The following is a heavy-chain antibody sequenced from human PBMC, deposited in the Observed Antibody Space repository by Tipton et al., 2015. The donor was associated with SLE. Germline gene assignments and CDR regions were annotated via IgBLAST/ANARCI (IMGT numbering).Heavy chain of an antibody. CDR3: ARQDYRGDWGFFDK. D-gene: IGHD2-21*02. CDR1: GASISDYD. Sequence: TLSTCTVSGASISDYDWTWIRQSPGKGLEWIGSISFIGNNDLKPSLKGRVFISIDTSKHQLSLEVTSMTPADTAVYYCARQDYRGDWGFFDKWGQGTLVTVSS. V-gene: IGHV4-59*08. J-gene: IGHJ4*02. CDR2: ISFIGNN.